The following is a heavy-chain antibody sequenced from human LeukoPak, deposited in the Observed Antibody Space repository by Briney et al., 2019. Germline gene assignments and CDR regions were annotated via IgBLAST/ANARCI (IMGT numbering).Heavy chain of an antibody. V-gene: IGHV4-59*08. CDR3: ARRAFSSGYYYFDY. D-gene: IGHD3-22*01. Sequence: SETLSLTCTVSGGSISSYYWSWIRQPPGKGLEWIGYIYYSGSTNYNPSLKSRVTILVDTSKNQFSLKLSSVTAADTAVYYCARRAFSSGYYYFDYWGQGTLVTVSS. CDR1: GGSISSYY. CDR2: IYYSGST. J-gene: IGHJ4*02.